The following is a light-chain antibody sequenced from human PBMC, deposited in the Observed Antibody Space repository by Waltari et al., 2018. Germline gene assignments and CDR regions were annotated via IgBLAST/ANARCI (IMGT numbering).Light chain of an antibody. CDR2: GAS. J-gene: IGKJ2*01. CDR3: LQYNNWPPYT. V-gene: IGKV3-15*01. Sequence: EVLMTQSPATLSVSPGERVTLSCRASQSVSTNLAWYQQKPGQAPRLLIYGASARATNVSARFSGGGSGTEFILDISSLQSEDFGVYYCLQYNNWPPYTFGQGTKLEI. CDR1: QSVSTN.